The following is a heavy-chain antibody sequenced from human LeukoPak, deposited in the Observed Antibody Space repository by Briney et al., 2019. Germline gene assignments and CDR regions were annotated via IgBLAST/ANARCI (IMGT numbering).Heavy chain of an antibody. CDR3: AKGSLDCTNGVCYTDLLQVFDY. CDR1: GFTFSSYE. J-gene: IGHJ4*02. D-gene: IGHD2-8*01. V-gene: IGHV3-33*06. Sequence: GGSLRLSCAASGFTFSSYEMNWVRQAPGKGLGWVAVIWYDGSNKYYADSVKGRFTISRDNSKNTLYLQMNSLRAEDTAVYYCAKGSLDCTNGVCYTDLLQVFDYWGQGTLVTVSS. CDR2: IWYDGSNK.